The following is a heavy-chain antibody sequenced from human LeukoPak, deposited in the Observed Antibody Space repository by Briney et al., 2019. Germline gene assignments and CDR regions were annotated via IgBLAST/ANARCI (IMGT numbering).Heavy chain of an antibody. Sequence: SETLSLTCTVSGGSISSSSYYWGWIRQPPGKGLEWIGSIHYSGSTNYNPSLKSRVTISVDTSKNQFSLKLSSVTAADTAVYYCARYSSSERDAFDIWGQGTMVTVSS. D-gene: IGHD6-6*01. V-gene: IGHV4-39*07. CDR2: IHYSGST. CDR3: ARYSSSERDAFDI. CDR1: GGSISSSSYY. J-gene: IGHJ3*02.